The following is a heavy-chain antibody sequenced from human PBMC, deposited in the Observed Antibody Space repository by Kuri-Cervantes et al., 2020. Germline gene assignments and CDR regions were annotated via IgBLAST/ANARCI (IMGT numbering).Heavy chain of an antibody. CDR3: ARQDYYDSSGYYYFDY. Sequence: ASVKVSCKASGYTFTGYYMHWVRQAPGQGLEWMGWINPNSGGTNYAQKLQGRVTMTTDTSTSTAYMELRSLRSDDTAVYYCARQDYYDSSGYYYFDYWGQGTLVTVSS. CDR2: INPNSGGT. CDR1: GYTFTGYY. D-gene: IGHD3-22*01. V-gene: IGHV1-2*02. J-gene: IGHJ4*02.